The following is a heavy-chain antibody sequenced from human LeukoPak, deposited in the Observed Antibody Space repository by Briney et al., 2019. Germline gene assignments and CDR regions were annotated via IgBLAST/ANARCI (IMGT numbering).Heavy chain of an antibody. CDR3: ARMLGGGYTGLFDS. J-gene: IGHJ4*02. Sequence: PGGSLRLSCAASGFTFSSYAMHWVRQAPGKGLEWVAVISYDGSNKYYADSVKGRFTISRDNSKNTVYLQMNSLSGDDTAVYFCARMLGGGYTGLFDSWGQGTLVTVSS. V-gene: IGHV3-30*14. CDR1: GFTFSSYA. CDR2: ISYDGSNK. D-gene: IGHD3-10*02.